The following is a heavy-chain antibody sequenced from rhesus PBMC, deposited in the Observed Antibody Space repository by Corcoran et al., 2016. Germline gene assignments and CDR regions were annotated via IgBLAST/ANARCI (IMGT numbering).Heavy chain of an antibody. CDR2: IYGLGTST. CDR1: GGPISSSY. Sequence: QLQLQESGAGRVKHSETLSVTCPVSGGPISSSYWSWTRQAPGKRLEWIGYIYGLGTSTHYNPSLKTRVTLSLGPPKTQLSLKLSSLTAADAAVSYGARAPWYYSGSYAWGQGVLVTVSS. D-gene: IGHD3-16*01. J-gene: IGHJ4*01. V-gene: IGHV4-169*01. CDR3: ARAPWYYSGSYA.